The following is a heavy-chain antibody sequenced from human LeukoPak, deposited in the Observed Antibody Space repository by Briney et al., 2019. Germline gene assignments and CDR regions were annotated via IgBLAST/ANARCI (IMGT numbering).Heavy chain of an antibody. J-gene: IGHJ4*02. CDR3: ARVWFGELYMDY. CDR1: GYIFTSYW. D-gene: IGHD3-10*01. CDR2: IDPSDSYT. Sequence: GESLKISCKGSGYIFTSYWISWVRQMPGKGLEWMGRIDPSDSYTNYSPSFQGHVTTSADKSISTAYLQWSSLKASDTAMYYCARVWFGELYMDYWGQGTLVTVSS. V-gene: IGHV5-10-1*01.